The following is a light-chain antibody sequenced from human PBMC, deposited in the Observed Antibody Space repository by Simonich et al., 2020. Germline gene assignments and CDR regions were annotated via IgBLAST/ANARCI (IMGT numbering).Light chain of an antibody. CDR3: SSYTSSSTYVV. CDR2: DVS. Sequence: QSALTQPASVSGSPGQSITISCTGTSSDVGGYNFVSWYQQQPGKAPKLMIYDVSSRPSGVSNRFSGTKAGNTASLTISGLQAEDEADYYCSSYTSSSTYVVFGGGTKLTVL. J-gene: IGLJ2*01. CDR1: SSDVGGYNF. V-gene: IGLV2-14*03.